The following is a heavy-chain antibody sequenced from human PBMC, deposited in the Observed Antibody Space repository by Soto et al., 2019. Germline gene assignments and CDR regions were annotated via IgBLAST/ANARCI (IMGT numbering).Heavy chain of an antibody. CDR3: ARDLENRVPLLWFGELYDYYGMDV. Sequence: QVQLVQSGAEVKKPGASVKVSCKASGYTFTGYYMHWVRQAPGQGLEWMGWINPNSGGTNYAQKFQGRVTMTRGTSIIAAYMELSRLRSDDTAVYDCARDLENRVPLLWFGELYDYYGMDVWGQGTTVTVSS. CDR1: GYTFTGYY. V-gene: IGHV1-2*02. J-gene: IGHJ6*02. CDR2: INPNSGGT. D-gene: IGHD3-10*01.